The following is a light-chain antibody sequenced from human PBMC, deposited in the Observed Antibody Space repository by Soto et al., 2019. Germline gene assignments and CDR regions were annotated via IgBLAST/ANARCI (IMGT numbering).Light chain of an antibody. CDR3: SAYRTGSSLV. J-gene: IGLJ2*01. CDR2: EVD. V-gene: IGLV2-14*01. Sequence: QSALTQPASVSGSLGQSIAISCVGSSSDIGGYDYVSWYQQHPGKAPKLMIYEVDNRPSGVSNRFSGSKSGNTAFLTISGLLAEDEAHYYCSAYRTGSSLVFGGGTKVTVL. CDR1: SSDIGGYDY.